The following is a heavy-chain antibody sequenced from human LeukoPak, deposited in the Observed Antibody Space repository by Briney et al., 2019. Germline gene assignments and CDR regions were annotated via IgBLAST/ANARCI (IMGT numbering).Heavy chain of an antibody. CDR2: ISSSGSTM. CDR3: ATADDSSGSD. V-gene: IGHV3-48*03. CDR1: GFTFSSYE. J-gene: IGHJ4*02. Sequence: PGGSLRLSCVASGFTFSSYEMNWVRQAPGKGLEWVSYISSSGSTMYYADSVKGRFTISRDNAKNSVYLQMNSLRAEDTAVYYCATADDSSGSDWGQGTLVTVSS. D-gene: IGHD3-22*01.